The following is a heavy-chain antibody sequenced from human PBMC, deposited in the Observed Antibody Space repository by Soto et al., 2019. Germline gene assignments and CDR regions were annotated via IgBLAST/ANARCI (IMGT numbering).Heavy chain of an antibody. V-gene: IGHV4-34*01. J-gene: IGHJ6*02. CDR3: ASSSFLRSGDLFHGLDV. CDR1: GGSFSGYY. Sequence: PSETLSLTCAVHGGSFSGYYWDWIRQPPGKGLEWIGEFNHVGTSNYNPSLKSRAILSVDTSKIQFSLKLTSLTAEDTVFFFCASSSFLRSGDLFHGLDVWGQGTTVTVSS. D-gene: IGHD3-10*01. CDR2: FNHVGTS.